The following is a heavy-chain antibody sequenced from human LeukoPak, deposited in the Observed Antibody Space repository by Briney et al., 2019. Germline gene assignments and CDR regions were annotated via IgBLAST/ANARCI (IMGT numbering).Heavy chain of an antibody. Sequence: PSETLSLTCTVSGGSISSSSYYWGWIRQPPGKGLEWIGSIYYSGSTYYNPSLKSRVTISVDTSKNQFSLKLSSVTAADTAVYYCARVSYGADRDYYYYGMDVWGQGTTVTVSS. J-gene: IGHJ6*02. CDR1: GGSISSSSYY. V-gene: IGHV4-39*07. CDR3: ARVSYGADRDYYYYGMDV. CDR2: IYYSGST. D-gene: IGHD4-17*01.